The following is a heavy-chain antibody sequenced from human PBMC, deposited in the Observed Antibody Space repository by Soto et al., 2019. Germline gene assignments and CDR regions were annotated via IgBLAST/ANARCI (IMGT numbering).Heavy chain of an antibody. Sequence: EVQLVESGGGLVQPGESLKLSCAASGFTFSGSAMHWVRQASGKGLEWVGRIRSKANSYATAYAVSVKGKFTISRDDSRNTAYLQMNRLKAEDTAVFYCARGVYDFWSGHAKGLDYWGKGTVVTVSS. D-gene: IGHD3-3*01. CDR1: GFTFSGSA. CDR3: ARGVYDFWSGHAKGLDY. V-gene: IGHV3-73*02. J-gene: IGHJ4*02. CDR2: IRSKANSYAT.